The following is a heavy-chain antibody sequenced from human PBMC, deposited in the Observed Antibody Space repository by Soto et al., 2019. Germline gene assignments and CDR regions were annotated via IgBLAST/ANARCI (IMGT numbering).Heavy chain of an antibody. Sequence: LRLCCAASGFTFRSYAMNWVRQTQEKGLEWVSSISSTSTYTHYADSVKGRFTISRDNANNSLFLQMNSLRAEDTAIYYCARDLALAGNYWGQGARVTVSS. V-gene: IGHV3-21*01. D-gene: IGHD6-19*01. CDR1: GFTFRSYA. CDR2: ISSTSTYT. CDR3: ARDLALAGNY. J-gene: IGHJ4*02.